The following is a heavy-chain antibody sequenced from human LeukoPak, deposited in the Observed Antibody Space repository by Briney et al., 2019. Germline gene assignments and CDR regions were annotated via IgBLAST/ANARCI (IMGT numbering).Heavy chain of an antibody. CDR2: ISSSSYI. D-gene: IGHD4-17*01. V-gene: IGHV3-21*01. CDR3: ARVKGAYGDSPFDY. CDR1: GFTFSSHS. J-gene: IGHJ4*02. Sequence: GGSLRLSCAASGFTFSSHSMNWARQAPGKGLEWVSSISSSSYIYYADSVKGRFTISRDNAKNSLYLQMNSLRAEDTAVYYCARVKGAYGDSPFDYWGQGTLVTVSS.